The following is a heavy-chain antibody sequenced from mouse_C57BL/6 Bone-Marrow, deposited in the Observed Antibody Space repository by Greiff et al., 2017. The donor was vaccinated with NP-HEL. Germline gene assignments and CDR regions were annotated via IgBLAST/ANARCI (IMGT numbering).Heavy chain of an antibody. CDR2: ISDGGSYT. Sequence: EVKLVESGGGLVKPGGSLKLSCAASGFTFSSYAMSWVRQTPEKRLEWVATISDGGSYTYYPDNVKGRFTISRDNANNNLYLQMSHLKSEDTAMYYCARDTVVEYYAMDDWGQGTSVTVSS. J-gene: IGHJ4*01. V-gene: IGHV5-4*01. CDR3: ARDTVVEYYAMDD. CDR1: GFTFSSYA. D-gene: IGHD1-1*01.